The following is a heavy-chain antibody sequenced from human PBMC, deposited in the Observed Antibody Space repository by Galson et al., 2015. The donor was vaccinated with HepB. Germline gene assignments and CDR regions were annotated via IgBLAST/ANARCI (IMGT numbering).Heavy chain of an antibody. CDR2: IWHDGSDE. Sequence: LRLSCAASGFTFSSFGMHWVRQAPGKGLEWVAVIWHDGSDERYADSVKGRFTISRDDSRNTVYLQMNSLRAEETAVYYCARGNPPSSPVDLWGQGTLVTVSS. J-gene: IGHJ5*02. V-gene: IGHV3-33*01. D-gene: IGHD2-2*01. CDR1: GFTFSSFG. CDR3: ARGNPPSSPVDL.